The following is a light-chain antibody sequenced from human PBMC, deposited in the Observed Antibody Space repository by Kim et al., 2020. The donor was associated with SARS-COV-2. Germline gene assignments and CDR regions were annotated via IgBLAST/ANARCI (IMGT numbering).Light chain of an antibody. Sequence: AIRITQSPSSLSASTGDRVTITCRASQGISSYLAWYQQKPGKAPKLLIYAASTLQSGVPSRFSGSGSGTDFTPTISCLQSEDFATYYCQQYYSYPTFGQGTKVDIK. CDR3: QQYYSYPT. J-gene: IGKJ1*01. V-gene: IGKV1-8*01. CDR1: QGISSY. CDR2: AAS.